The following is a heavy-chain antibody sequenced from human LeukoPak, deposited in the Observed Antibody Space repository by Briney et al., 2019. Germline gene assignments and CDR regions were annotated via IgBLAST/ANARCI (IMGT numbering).Heavy chain of an antibody. CDR3: ARLGGWPHYYYYYMDV. Sequence: ASVTVSFKASGYTFTSYDINWVRQATGQGLEWRGWMNPNSGNTGYAQKFQGRVTITRNTSISTAYMELSSLRSEDTAVYYCARLGGWPHYYYYYMDVWGKGTTVTVSS. J-gene: IGHJ6*03. D-gene: IGHD6-19*01. CDR2: MNPNSGNT. V-gene: IGHV1-8*03. CDR1: GYTFTSYD.